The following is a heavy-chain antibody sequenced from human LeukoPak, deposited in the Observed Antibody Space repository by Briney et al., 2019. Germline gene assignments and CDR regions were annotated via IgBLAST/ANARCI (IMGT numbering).Heavy chain of an antibody. J-gene: IGHJ4*02. D-gene: IGHD2-8*02. Sequence: GESLKISCKGSGYSFTSYWKGWVRQMPGKGLEWMGIIYPADSDTRYSPSFQGQVTISADKSISTAYLQWSSLKASDTAMYYCATASYCTGGSCYFDYWGQGTLVTVSS. V-gene: IGHV5-51*01. CDR1: GYSFTSYW. CDR3: ATASYCTGGSCYFDY. CDR2: IYPADSDT.